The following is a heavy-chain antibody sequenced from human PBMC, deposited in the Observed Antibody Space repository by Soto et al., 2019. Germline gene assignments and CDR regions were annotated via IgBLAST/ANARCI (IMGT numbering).Heavy chain of an antibody. V-gene: IGHV1-69*13. CDR2: IIPIFGTA. J-gene: IGHJ4*02. CDR3: ARDLRPIWSYYDNSVLKNQAFDY. CDR1: GGTFNSYT. D-gene: IGHD3-22*01. Sequence: SVKVYCKASGGTFNSYTISWVRQAPGQGLEWMGGIIPIFGTANYAQKFQGRVTITADESTSTVYMELSSLRSEDTAVYYCARDLRPIWSYYDNSVLKNQAFDYWGQGTLVTVSS.